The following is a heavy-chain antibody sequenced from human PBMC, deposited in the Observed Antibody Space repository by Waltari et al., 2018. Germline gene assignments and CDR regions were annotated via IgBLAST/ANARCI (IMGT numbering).Heavy chain of an antibody. CDR3: TTGSV. D-gene: IGHD6-25*01. CDR2: IKSKTEGGTT. V-gene: IGHV3-15*07. J-gene: IGHJ4*02. Sequence: EVQLVESGGGLVKPGGSLRLSCAASGFTFSNAWMNWVRQAPGKGLEWVGRIKSKTEGGTTDYAAPVKGRFTISRDDSKHTLYLQMNSLKTEDTAVYYCTTGSVWGQGTLVTVSS. CDR1: GFTFSNAW.